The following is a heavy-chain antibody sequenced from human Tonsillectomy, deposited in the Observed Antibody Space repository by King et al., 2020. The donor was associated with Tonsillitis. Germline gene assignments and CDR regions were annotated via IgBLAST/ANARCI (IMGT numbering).Heavy chain of an antibody. Sequence: VQLVESGGGVVQPGGSLRLSCAASGFSFNSYAIHWVRQAPGKGLEWVAVISYDASNKYYGPSVKGRFTISRDNSKNTVSLQMSSLRAEDTAVFYCVKDRDSGYERVRGKYFYYAMDVWGQGTTVTVSS. CDR1: GFSFNSYA. CDR3: VKDRDSGYERVRGKYFYYAMDV. CDR2: ISYDASNK. V-gene: IGHV3-30*18. J-gene: IGHJ6*02. D-gene: IGHD5-12*01.